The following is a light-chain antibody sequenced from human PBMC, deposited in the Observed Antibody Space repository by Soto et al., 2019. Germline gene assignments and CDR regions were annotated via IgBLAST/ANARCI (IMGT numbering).Light chain of an antibody. Sequence: DIVMTQSPDSLAVSLGERAAINCKSSQSVLSSSHNNTYFAWFQQKPGQPPKLLIYWASTRESGVPDRFSGSGSGTDFTLTISSLQAEDVAVYYCQQYYATPWTFGQGTKVESK. V-gene: IGKV4-1*01. CDR2: WAS. CDR3: QQYYATPWT. J-gene: IGKJ1*01. CDR1: QSVLSSSHNNTY.